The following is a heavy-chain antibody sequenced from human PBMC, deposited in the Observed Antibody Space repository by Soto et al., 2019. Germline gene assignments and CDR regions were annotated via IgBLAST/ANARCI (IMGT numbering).Heavy chain of an antibody. D-gene: IGHD3-3*01. CDR2: IYYSGST. Sequence: SETLSLTFTVSGGSISSYYWSWIRQPPGKGLEWIGYIYYSGSTNYNPSLKSRVTISVDTSKNQFSLKLSSVTAADTAVYYCARGLFWSGYSYGMDVWGQGTTVTVSS. J-gene: IGHJ6*02. CDR3: ARGLFWSGYSYGMDV. CDR1: GGSISSYY. V-gene: IGHV4-59*01.